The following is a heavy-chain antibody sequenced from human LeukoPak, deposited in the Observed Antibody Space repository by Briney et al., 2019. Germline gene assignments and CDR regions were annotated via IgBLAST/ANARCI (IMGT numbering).Heavy chain of an antibody. CDR1: GFTFSSHG. CDR3: AREECSSTSCYFSWLSWFDP. J-gene: IGHJ5*02. V-gene: IGHV3-33*01. CDR2: IWYDGSKK. Sequence: GGSLRLSCAASGFTFSSHGMHWVRQAPGKGLEWVAMIWYDGSKKYYGDSVKGRFTISRDNAKNSLYLQMNSLRAEDTAVYYCAREECSSTSCYFSWLSWFDPWGQGTLVTVSS. D-gene: IGHD2-2*01.